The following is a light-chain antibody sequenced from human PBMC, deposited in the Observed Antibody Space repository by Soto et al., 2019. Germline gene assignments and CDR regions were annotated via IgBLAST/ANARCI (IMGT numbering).Light chain of an antibody. CDR2: EGS. CDR1: SSEVGSYNL. CDR3: CSYAGSSTLG. V-gene: IGLV2-23*01. J-gene: IGLJ1*01. Sequence: QSVLTQPASVSWSPGQSITLSCTGTSSEVGSYNLVSWYQQHPGKAPKLMIYEGSKRPSGVSNRFSGSKSGNTASLTISGLQAEDEADYYCCSYAGSSTLGFGTGTKVTVL.